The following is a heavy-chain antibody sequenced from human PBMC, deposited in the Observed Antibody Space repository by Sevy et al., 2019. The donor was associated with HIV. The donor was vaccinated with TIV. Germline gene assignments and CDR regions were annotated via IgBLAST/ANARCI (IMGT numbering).Heavy chain of an antibody. CDR3: ARAIRDGYTTWDYYFDY. V-gene: IGHV4-39*01. D-gene: IGHD5-12*01. J-gene: IGHJ4*02. CDR1: GGSISSSSYY. CDR2: IYYSGST. Sequence: SETLSLTCTVSGGSISSSSYYWGWIRQPPGKGLEWIGSIYYSGSTYYNPSLKSRVTISVDTSKNQFSLKLSSVTAADTAVYYCARAIRDGYTTWDYYFDYWGQGTLVTVSS.